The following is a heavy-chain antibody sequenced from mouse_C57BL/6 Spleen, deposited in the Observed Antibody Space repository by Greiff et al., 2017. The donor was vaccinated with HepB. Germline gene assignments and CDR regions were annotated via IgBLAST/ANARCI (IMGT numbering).Heavy chain of an antibody. V-gene: IGHV1-9*01. D-gene: IGHD2-3*01. CDR3: ASWGLYDGYPWFAY. Sequence: QVQLQQSGAELMKPGASVKLSCKATGYTFTGYWIEWVKQRPGHGLEWIGEILPGSGSTNYNEKFKGKATFTADTSSNTAYMQLSSLTTEDSAIYYCASWGLYDGYPWFAYWGQVTLVTVSA. J-gene: IGHJ3*01. CDR2: ILPGSGST. CDR1: GYTFTGYW.